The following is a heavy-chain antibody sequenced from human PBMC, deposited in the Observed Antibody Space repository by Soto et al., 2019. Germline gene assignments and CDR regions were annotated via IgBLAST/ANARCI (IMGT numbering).Heavy chain of an antibody. CDR3: ARVPWQWLGGYAFDI. CDR1: GGSINSYY. J-gene: IGHJ3*02. D-gene: IGHD6-19*01. CDR2: IYYSGST. V-gene: IGHV4-59*01. Sequence: QVQLQESGPGLVKPSETLSLTCTVSGGSINSYYWSWIRQPPGKGLEWIGYIYYSGSTNYNPSLNGRAPISVDTSKNQFTLKLSSVTAADTAVYYCARVPWQWLGGYAFDIWGQGTMVTVSS.